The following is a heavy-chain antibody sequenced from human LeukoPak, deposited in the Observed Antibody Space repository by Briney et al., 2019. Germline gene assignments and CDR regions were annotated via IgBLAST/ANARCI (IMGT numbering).Heavy chain of an antibody. CDR3: VRGSTDWNGMDV. D-gene: IGHD6-19*01. CDR1: GFTFSNHY. V-gene: IGHV3-74*01. Sequence: GGSLRLSCAASGFTFSNHYMHWVRQAPGKGLVSVSRIDPNGRYTSYADSVKGRFTISRDNAKNTLHLQMNTLGAEDTALYYCVRGSTDWNGMDVWGQGTTVTVSS. J-gene: IGHJ6*02. CDR2: IDPNGRYT.